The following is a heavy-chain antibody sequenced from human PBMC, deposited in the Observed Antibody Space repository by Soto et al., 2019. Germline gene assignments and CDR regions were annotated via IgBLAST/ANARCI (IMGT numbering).Heavy chain of an antibody. D-gene: IGHD3-10*01. J-gene: IGHJ4*02. CDR2: IKSKTDRGTT. Sequence: GGSLRLSCAASGVTFSNAWMSWVRQAPGKGLEWVGCIKSKTDRGTTEYAAPVKGRFTISRDDSKNTLSLQMNSLKTEDTAVYYCTTGISGNWGQGTLVTVSS. CDR3: TTGISGN. V-gene: IGHV3-15*01. CDR1: GVTFSNAW.